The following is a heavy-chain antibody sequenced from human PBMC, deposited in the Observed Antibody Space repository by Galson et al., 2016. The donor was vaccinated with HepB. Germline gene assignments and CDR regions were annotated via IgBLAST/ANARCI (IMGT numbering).Heavy chain of an antibody. V-gene: IGHV3-30-3*01. CDR3: AQSTLKSPYTSSWYYFHY. J-gene: IGHJ4*02. D-gene: IGHD2-2*01. CDR2: ISYDGSNK. CDR1: GFTFSNYA. Sequence: SLRLSCAASGFTFSNYAMHWVRQAPGKGLEWVAVISYDGSNKYYADSVKGRFTISRDNSEDTLYLQMSSLRAEDAAVYYCAQSTLKSPYTSSWYYFHYWGQGTLVTVSS.